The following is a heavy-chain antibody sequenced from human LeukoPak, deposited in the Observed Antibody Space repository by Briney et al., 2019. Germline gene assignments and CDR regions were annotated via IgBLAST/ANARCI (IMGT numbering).Heavy chain of an antibody. CDR1: EFTFSDHY. J-gene: IGHJ4*02. Sequence: PGGSLRLSCAASEFTFSDHYMDWVRQVPGKGLEWVGRSRNKADSYTTEHAASVKGRFTISRDDSKNSLYLQMNYLKTEDTAVYYCARGGPYGGNSAFDYWGQGTLVTVSS. V-gene: IGHV3-72*01. CDR2: SRNKADSYTT. D-gene: IGHD4-23*01. CDR3: ARGGPYGGNSAFDY.